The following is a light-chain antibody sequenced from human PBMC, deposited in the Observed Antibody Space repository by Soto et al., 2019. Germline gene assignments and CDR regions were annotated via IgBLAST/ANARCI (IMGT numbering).Light chain of an antibody. CDR3: SSYTSTNFVI. CDR2: DVS. J-gene: IGLJ2*01. V-gene: IGLV2-14*01. Sequence: QSVLTQPASVSGSPGQSITISCTGSSSDIGDYKYVSWYKQHPGKAPKLMIYDVSNRPLGVSNRFSGSKSGNTASLTISGLQAEDEADYYCSSYTSTNFVIFGGGTQLTVL. CDR1: SSDIGDYKY.